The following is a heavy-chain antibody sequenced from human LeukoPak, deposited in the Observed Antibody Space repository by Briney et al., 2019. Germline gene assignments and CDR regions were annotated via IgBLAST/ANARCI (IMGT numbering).Heavy chain of an antibody. CDR1: GFTFSTYW. V-gene: IGHV3-21*01. Sequence: GGSLRLSCAASGFTFSTYWMTWVRQAPGKGLEWVSSISSSSSYIYYADSVKGRFTISRDNAKNSLYLQMNSLRAEDTAVYYCARDHGDNTLHYYYGMDVWGQGTTVTVSS. J-gene: IGHJ6*02. CDR2: ISSSSSYI. D-gene: IGHD4-17*01. CDR3: ARDHGDNTLHYYYGMDV.